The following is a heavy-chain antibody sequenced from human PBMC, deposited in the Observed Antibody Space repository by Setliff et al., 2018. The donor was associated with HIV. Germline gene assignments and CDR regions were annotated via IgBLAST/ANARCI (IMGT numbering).Heavy chain of an antibody. CDR2: VYYTGST. D-gene: IGHD3-16*02. Sequence: SCNVSGGSISSGDYYWTWIRQHPGKGLEWIGTVYYTGSTFYNPSLESRVTISVDTSKNQFSLKLRSVTATDTTVYYCARLILGELSLFGPYWYFDLWGRGTLVTVSS. CDR3: ARLILGELSLFGPYWYFDL. CDR1: GGSISSGDYY. V-gene: IGHV4-39*01. J-gene: IGHJ2*01.